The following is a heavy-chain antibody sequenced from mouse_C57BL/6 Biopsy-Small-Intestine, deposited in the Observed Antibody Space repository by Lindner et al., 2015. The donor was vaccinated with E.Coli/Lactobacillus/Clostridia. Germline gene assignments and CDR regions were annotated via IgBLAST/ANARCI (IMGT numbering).Heavy chain of an antibody. D-gene: IGHD1-1*01. J-gene: IGHJ2*01. CDR3: VRDFHSSSSFDY. CDR1: GYTFTNYW. V-gene: IGHV1-53*01. Sequence: VQLQESGTELVKPGASVKLSCKASGYTFTNYWMHWVKQRPGQGLEWIGNIYPSNGFTNYNEKFKTKATLTVDISSSTAYMQFSSLTSEDSAVFYCVRDFHSSSSFDYWGQGTTLTVSS. CDR2: IYPSNGFT.